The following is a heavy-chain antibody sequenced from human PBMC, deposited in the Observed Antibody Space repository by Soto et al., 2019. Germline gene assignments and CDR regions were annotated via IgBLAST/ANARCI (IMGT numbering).Heavy chain of an antibody. J-gene: IGHJ4*02. CDR1: GGSISSGGYY. CDR2: IYYSGST. Sequence: SETLSLTCTVSGGSISSGGYYWSWIRQHPGKGLEWIGYIYYSGSTYYNPSLKSRVTISVDTSKNQFSLKLSSVTAADTAVYHCARESYYYDSSGRLFDYWGQGTLVTVSS. V-gene: IGHV4-31*03. CDR3: ARESYYYDSSGRLFDY. D-gene: IGHD3-22*01.